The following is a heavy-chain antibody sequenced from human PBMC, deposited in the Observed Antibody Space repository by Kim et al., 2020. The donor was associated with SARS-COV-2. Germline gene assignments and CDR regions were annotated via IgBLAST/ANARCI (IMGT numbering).Heavy chain of an antibody. CDR2: ISTYNGNT. V-gene: IGHV1-18*04. CDR1: GYSFTSHG. D-gene: IGHD6-6*01. CDR3: GRGGTSSHPPGFYYYGMDV. J-gene: IGHJ6*01. Sequence: ASVKVSCKASGYSFTSHGIIWVRQAPGQGLEWMGLISTYNGNTNYAQKVQGRVTMTTDTSTSTAYMELRSLISDDTAVYWCGRGGTSSHPPGFYYYGMDV.